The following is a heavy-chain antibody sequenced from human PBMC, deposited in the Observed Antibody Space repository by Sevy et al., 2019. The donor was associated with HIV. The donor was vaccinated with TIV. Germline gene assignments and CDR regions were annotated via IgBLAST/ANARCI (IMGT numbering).Heavy chain of an antibody. J-gene: IGHJ4*02. CDR1: GFTISAST. CDR3: ARGASVAGRGGFDF. D-gene: IGHD6-19*01. V-gene: IGHV3-21*01. Sequence: GGSLRLSCAASGFTISASTINWVRQAPGKGLEWISSISSSGSYIHYADSVKGRFTISRDNAKSSLYLQLNGLRAEDTAVYYCARGASVAGRGGFDFWGQGTLVTVSS. CDR2: ISSSGSYI.